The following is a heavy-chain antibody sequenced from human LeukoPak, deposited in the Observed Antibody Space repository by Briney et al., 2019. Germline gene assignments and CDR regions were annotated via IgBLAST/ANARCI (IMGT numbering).Heavy chain of an antibody. CDR1: GFTFSSYT. CDR2: ISGSGGIT. V-gene: IGHV3-23*01. CDR3: AKDSAAVGGPTTD. J-gene: IGHJ4*02. Sequence: GGSLRLSCAASGFTFSSYTMSWVRQAPGKGKEWISLISGSGGITYYADSVKGRFTISRDNSKNTLYLQMDSLRAEDTAVYYCAKDSAAVGGPTTDWGQGTLVTVSS. D-gene: IGHD6-13*01.